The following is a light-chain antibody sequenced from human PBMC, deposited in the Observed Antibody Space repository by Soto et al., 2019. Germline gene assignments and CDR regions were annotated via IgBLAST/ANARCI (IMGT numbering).Light chain of an antibody. Sequence: QSALTQPPSASGSPGQSVTISCTGTSSDVGAYNYVSWYQQHPGKAPKLMIYEVNKRPSGVPDRFSGSKSRNTASLTVSGLQAEDEADYFCSSYVGNNNLVFGGGTKLTVL. J-gene: IGLJ2*01. CDR2: EVN. CDR3: SSYVGNNNLV. CDR1: SSDVGAYNY. V-gene: IGLV2-8*01.